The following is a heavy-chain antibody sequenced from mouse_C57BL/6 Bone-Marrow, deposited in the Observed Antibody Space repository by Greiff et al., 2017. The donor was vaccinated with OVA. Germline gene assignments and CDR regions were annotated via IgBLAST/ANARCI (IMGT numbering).Heavy chain of an antibody. Sequence: EVMLVESGGGLVKPGGSLKLSCAASGFTFSDYGMHWVRQAPEKGLEWVAYISSGSSIIYYADTVKGRFTISRDNAKNTLFLQMTSLRSEDTAIYYCARKGTAIVGRWYFDVWGTGTTVTVSS. CDR2: ISSGSSII. V-gene: IGHV5-17*01. J-gene: IGHJ1*03. CDR1: GFTFSDYG. D-gene: IGHD1-1*01. CDR3: ARKGTAIVGRWYFDV.